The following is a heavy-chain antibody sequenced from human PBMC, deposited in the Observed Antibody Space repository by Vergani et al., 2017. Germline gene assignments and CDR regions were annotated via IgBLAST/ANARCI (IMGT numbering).Heavy chain of an antibody. V-gene: IGHV4-31*03. D-gene: IGHD1-26*01. CDR3: ARWSLGATWSGDFDY. Sequence: QVQLQESGPGLVKPSQTLSLTCTVSGGPISSGGYYWSWIRQHPGKGLEWIGYTYYSGSTYYNPSLKSRVTISVDTSKNQFSLKLSSVTAADTAVYYCARWSLGATWSGDFDYWGQGTLVTVSS. CDR2: TYYSGST. CDR1: GGPISSGGYY. J-gene: IGHJ4*02.